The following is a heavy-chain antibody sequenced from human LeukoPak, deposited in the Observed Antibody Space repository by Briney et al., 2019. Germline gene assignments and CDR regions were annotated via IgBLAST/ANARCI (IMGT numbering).Heavy chain of an antibody. CDR1: GFTFSSYW. J-gene: IGHJ4*02. V-gene: IGHV3-7*01. Sequence: GGSLRLSCAVSGFTFSSYWMSWVRQAPGKWLEWVANIKQDGSEKYYVDSVKGRFTISRGNAKNSLYLQMNSLRAEDTAVYYCARCPTADFWSGYYPYYFDYWGQGTLVTVSS. CDR3: ARCPTADFWSGYYPYYFDY. CDR2: IKQDGSEK. D-gene: IGHD3-3*01.